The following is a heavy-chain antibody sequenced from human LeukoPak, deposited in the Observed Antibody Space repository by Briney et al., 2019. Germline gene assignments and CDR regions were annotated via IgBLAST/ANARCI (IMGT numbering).Heavy chain of an antibody. J-gene: IGHJ5*02. CDR2: IYTSGST. CDR3: ARDGYCSSTSCYHPLDPNWFDP. Sequence: SQTLSLTCTVSGGSISSGSYYWSWIRQPAGKGLEWIGRIYTSGSTNYNPSLKSRVTMSVDTSKNQFSLKLSSVTAADTAVYYCARDGYCSSTSCYHPLDPNWFDPWGQGTLVTVSS. CDR1: GGSISSGSYY. D-gene: IGHD2-2*03. V-gene: IGHV4-61*02.